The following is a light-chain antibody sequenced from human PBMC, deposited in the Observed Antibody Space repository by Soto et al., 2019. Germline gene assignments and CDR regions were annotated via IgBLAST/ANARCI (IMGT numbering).Light chain of an antibody. CDR1: QSVSNNY. CDR3: QQYGSSGT. CDR2: GAS. V-gene: IGKV3-20*01. Sequence: EIVSKHSLGTLSLTPGERATLSFRSSQSVSNNYLAWYQQKPGQAPRLLIYGASNRATGIPDRFSGSGSGTDFTLTISRLEPEDFAVYYCQQYGSSGTSGQGAKVDIK. J-gene: IGKJ1*01.